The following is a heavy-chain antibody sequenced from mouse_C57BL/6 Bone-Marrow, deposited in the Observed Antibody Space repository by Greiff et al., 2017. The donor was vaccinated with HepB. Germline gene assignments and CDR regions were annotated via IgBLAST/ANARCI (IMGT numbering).Heavy chain of an antibody. Sequence: QVQLQQPGAELVRPGTSVKLSCKASGYTFTSYWMHWVKQRPGQGLEWIGVIDPSDSYTNYNQKFKGKATLTVDTSSSTAYMQLSSLTSEDSAVYYCARGKTISFDVWGTGPTVTVAS. CDR3: ARGKTISFDV. V-gene: IGHV1-59*01. CDR2: IDPSDSYT. J-gene: IGHJ1*03. CDR1: GYTFTSYW.